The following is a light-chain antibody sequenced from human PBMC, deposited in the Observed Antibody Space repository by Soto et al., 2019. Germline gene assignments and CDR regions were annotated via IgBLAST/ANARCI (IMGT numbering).Light chain of an antibody. J-gene: IGLJ3*02. CDR3: ATWDDKLNGWL. CDR1: SSNIGKNA. Sequence: QSVLTQPPSVSEAPRQRVTISCFGSSSNIGKNAVNWYQQFPGKAPKLLIYYDDLLPSGVSDRFSGSKSGTSASLAISGLQSEDEADYYCATWDDKLNGWLFGGGTKVTVL. V-gene: IGLV1-36*01. CDR2: YDD.